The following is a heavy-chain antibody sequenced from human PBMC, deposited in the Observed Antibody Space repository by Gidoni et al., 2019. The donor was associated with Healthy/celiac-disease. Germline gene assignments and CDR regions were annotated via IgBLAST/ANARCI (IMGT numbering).Heavy chain of an antibody. V-gene: IGHV3-33*01. D-gene: IGHD3-16*01. CDR2: IWYDGSNK. Sequence: RSLRLSCAASGFTFSSYGMHWVRQAPGKGLEWVAVIWYDGSNKYYADSVKGRFTISRDNSKNTLYLQMNSLRAEDTAVYYGARDLGYDYVWGSLGYWGQGTLVTVSS. J-gene: IGHJ4*02. CDR3: ARDLGYDYVWGSLGY. CDR1: GFTFSSYG.